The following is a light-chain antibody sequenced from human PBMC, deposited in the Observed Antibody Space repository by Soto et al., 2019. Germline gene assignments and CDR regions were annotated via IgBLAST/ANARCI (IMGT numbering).Light chain of an antibody. V-gene: IGLV2-14*01. Sequence: QSALTQPASVSGSPGQSITISCTGTSSDVGGYDYVSWYQLHPGKAPKLMVFEVSNRPSGVSYRFSGSKSGNTASLTISVLQAEDEAAYFCSSYSISTAYLFGTGTKLTVL. CDR1: SSDVGGYDY. CDR3: SSYSISTAYL. CDR2: EVS. J-gene: IGLJ1*01.